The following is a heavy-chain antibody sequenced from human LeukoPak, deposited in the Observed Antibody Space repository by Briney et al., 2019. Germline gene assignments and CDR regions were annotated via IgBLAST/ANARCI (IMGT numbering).Heavy chain of an antibody. D-gene: IGHD1-26*01. CDR1: GFTFSSYA. V-gene: IGHV3-23*01. Sequence: GGSLRLSCAASGFTFSSYAMSWVRQAPGKGLEWVSAISSSGGSTYYADSVKGRFTISRDNSKNTLYLQMNSLRGEDTAVYYCATGGGATRSGYAFDMWGQGTLVTVSS. J-gene: IGHJ3*02. CDR3: ATGGGATRSGYAFDM. CDR2: ISSSGGST.